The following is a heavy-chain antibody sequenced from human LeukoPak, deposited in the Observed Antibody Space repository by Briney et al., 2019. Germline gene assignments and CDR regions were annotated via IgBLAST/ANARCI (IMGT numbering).Heavy chain of an antibody. Sequence: GVTLRLSCAASGFTFSGSAMSWVRQAPGEGLEWVSLISYSGANSYYTDSVRGRFTISRDNSKDTLFLQMNSLRAEDTAIYYCARDMQLSTWGLGTMVT. CDR1: GFTFSGSA. D-gene: IGHD3-16*02. J-gene: IGHJ3*01. CDR2: ISYSGANS. V-gene: IGHV3-23*01. CDR3: ARDMQLST.